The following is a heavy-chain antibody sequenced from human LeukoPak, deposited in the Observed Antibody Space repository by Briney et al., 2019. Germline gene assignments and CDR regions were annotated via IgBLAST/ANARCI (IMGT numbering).Heavy chain of an antibody. J-gene: IGHJ3*01. CDR1: GFTFGSYG. CDR3: ARVMSGYYVVLDV. V-gene: IGHV3-30*03. Sequence: GGSLRLSCVASGFTFGSYGMHWVRQAPGKGLEWVAVISFDGSNEYYADSVKGRFAISRDNSENTLSLQMNSLRAEDTAVYYCARVMSGYYVVLDVWGQGTMVAVSS. D-gene: IGHD3-3*01. CDR2: ISFDGSNE.